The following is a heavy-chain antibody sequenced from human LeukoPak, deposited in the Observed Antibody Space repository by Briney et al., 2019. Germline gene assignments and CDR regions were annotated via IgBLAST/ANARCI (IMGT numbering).Heavy chain of an antibody. CDR3: AKDWDYYDSSGYRLDY. D-gene: IGHD3-22*01. CDR2: ISGSGGST. V-gene: IGHV3-23*01. CDR1: GFTVSSNY. Sequence: GGSLRLSCAASGFTVSSNYMSWVRQAPGKGLEWVSAISGSGGSTYYADSVKGRFTISRDNSKNTLYLQMNSLRAEDTAVYYCAKDWDYYDSSGYRLDYWGQGTLVTVSS. J-gene: IGHJ4*02.